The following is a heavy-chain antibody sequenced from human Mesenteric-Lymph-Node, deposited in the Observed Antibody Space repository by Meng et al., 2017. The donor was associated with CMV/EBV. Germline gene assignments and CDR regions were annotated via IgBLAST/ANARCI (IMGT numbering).Heavy chain of an antibody. J-gene: IGHJ4*02. CDR1: GYTFTGYY. Sequence: ASAKVSCKASGYTFTGYYIHWLRQAPGQGLEWMGWIDPNSGGTNYAQKFQGRVTMTRDTSISTVYMELSRLRSDDTAVYYCARGAYDFWSGYGYWGQGTLVTVSS. V-gene: IGHV1-2*02. D-gene: IGHD3-3*01. CDR3: ARGAYDFWSGYGY. CDR2: IDPNSGGT.